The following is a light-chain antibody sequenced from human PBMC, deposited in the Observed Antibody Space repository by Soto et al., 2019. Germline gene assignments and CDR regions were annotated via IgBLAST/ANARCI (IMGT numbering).Light chain of an antibody. CDR1: QSVSNN. J-gene: IGKJ2*03. Sequence: IVMTQSPATLSVSPGVRATLSCRASQSVSNNLAWYQQKHGQAPRLLMYDASTRDTGIPARFSGSGSGEEFPLTISSLASEDFAVYYCQQYRNWALYSFGQGTRREIK. CDR3: QQYRNWALYS. CDR2: DAS. V-gene: IGKV3-15*01.